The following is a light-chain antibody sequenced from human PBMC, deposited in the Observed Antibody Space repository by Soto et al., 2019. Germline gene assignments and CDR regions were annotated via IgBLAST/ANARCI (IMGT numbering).Light chain of an antibody. Sequence: DIQMTQSPTTLSLFLLGIVTITCRASQTIRSWLAWYQQKPGTAPKLLIYKASTLKSGVPSRFSGSGSGTEFTLTISSLQPDDFATYYCQHYNSYSEAFGQGTKVDIK. V-gene: IGKV1-5*03. CDR1: QTIRSW. CDR3: QHYNSYSEA. J-gene: IGKJ1*01. CDR2: KAS.